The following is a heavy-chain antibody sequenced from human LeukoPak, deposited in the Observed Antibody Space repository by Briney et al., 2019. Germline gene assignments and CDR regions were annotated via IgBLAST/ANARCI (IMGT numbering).Heavy chain of an antibody. CDR2: ISSSSGDI. V-gene: IGHV3-21*01. J-gene: IGHJ4*02. CDR1: GFIFSSYA. CDR3: ARERDSSSSFDY. D-gene: IGHD6-6*01. Sequence: GESLRLSCRASGFIFSSYALNWVRRAPGQGLEWVSSISSSSGDIYYTDSVKGRFTISRDNAKNSLYLQMNSLRAEDTAVYYCARERDSSSSFDYWGQGTLVTVSS.